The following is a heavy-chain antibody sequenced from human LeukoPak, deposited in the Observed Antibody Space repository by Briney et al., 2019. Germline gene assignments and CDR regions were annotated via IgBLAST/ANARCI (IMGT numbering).Heavy chain of an antibody. D-gene: IGHD2-2*02. CDR3: ARGPRDIVVVPAAIVEIDY. V-gene: IGHV3-23*01. CDR1: GFTFSSYA. CDR2: ISGSGGST. J-gene: IGHJ4*02. Sequence: GGSLRLSCAASGFTFSSYAMSWVRQAPGKGLEWVSAISGSGGSTYYADSVKGRFTISRDNSKNTLYLQMNSLRAEDTAVYYCARGPRDIVVVPAAIVEIDYWGQGTLVTVSS.